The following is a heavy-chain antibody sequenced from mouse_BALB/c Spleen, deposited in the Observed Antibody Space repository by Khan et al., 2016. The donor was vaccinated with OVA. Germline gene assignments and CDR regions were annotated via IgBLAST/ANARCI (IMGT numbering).Heavy chain of an antibody. CDR3: ASSNSSGGSLYSIDY. Sequence: DLVKPGASVKLSCKASGYTFTSYWIYWIKQRPGEGLEWIGRLGPGSGSTDYNEMFKDKATLTVDTSSSTAYIQLSSLTSEDSAVXFCASSNSSGGSLYSIDYWGQGTSVTVSS. CDR1: GYTFTSYW. V-gene: IGHV1S41*01. J-gene: IGHJ4*01. CDR2: LGPGSGST. D-gene: IGHD1-1*02.